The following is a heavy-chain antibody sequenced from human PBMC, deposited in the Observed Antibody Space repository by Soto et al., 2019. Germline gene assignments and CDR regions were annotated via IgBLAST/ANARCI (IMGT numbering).Heavy chain of an antibody. Sequence: GGSLRLSCAGSGFSFNNYWMSWVRQAPGKGLEWVANIKQDGSEKNYVDSVKGRFTVSRDNARNSLYLQMNDLRAEDTAVYYCAMDRVTYHYDTASSGYSDFFDYWGQGSLDTVSS. CDR2: IKQDGSEK. J-gene: IGHJ4*02. CDR1: GFSFNNYW. D-gene: IGHD3-22*01. CDR3: AMDRVTYHYDTASSGYSDFFDY. V-gene: IGHV3-7*04.